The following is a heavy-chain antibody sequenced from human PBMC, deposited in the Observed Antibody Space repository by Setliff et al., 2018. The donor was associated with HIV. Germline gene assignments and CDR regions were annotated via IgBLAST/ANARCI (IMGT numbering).Heavy chain of an antibody. CDR2: INPNSGGT. Sequence: ASVKVSCKASGYTFTSYYMHWVRQAPGQGLEWMGWINPNSGGTNYAQKFQGRVTMTRDTSISTAYMELSRLRSDDTAVYYCARFMADTGNKEHYHHYMDVWGKGTTVTVSS. J-gene: IGHJ6*03. V-gene: IGHV1-2*02. CDR3: ARFMADTGNKEHYHHYMDV. D-gene: IGHD5-18*01. CDR1: GYTFTSYY.